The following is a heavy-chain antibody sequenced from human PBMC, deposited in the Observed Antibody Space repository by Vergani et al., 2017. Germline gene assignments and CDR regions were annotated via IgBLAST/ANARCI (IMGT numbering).Heavy chain of an antibody. CDR1: GLRFKDAW. CDR3: TTLDLIALSAMFDY. V-gene: IGHV3-15*01. J-gene: IGHJ4*02. D-gene: IGHD6-19*01. Sequence: EVQLVESGGDFVQPGWSLRLSCAASGLRFKDAWMAWVRQTPGQGLEWVGHIKTKDHDDATDYSAAVKGRFIISRDDSTSTIYLQMNRLKTEDTGVYYCTTLDLIALSAMFDYWGRGTLVSVSS. CDR2: IKTKDHDDAT.